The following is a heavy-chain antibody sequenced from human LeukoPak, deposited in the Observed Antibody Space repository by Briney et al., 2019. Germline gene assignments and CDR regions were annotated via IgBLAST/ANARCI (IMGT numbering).Heavy chain of an antibody. V-gene: IGHV1-2*02. J-gene: IGHJ4*02. CDR2: INPNSGGT. CDR1: GYSFTGYY. D-gene: IGHD3-22*01. CDR3: ARVDDSSGYRSWYFDY. Sequence: ASVKVSCKAYGYSFTGYYMHWVRQASGQGLEWMGWINPNSGGTNYAQKFQGRVTMTRDTSISTAYMQLSRLRSDATADDTAVYYCARVDDSSGYRSWYFDYWGQGTLLTVSS.